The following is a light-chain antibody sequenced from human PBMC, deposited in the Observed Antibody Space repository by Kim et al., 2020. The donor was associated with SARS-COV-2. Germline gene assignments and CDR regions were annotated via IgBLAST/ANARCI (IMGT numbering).Light chain of an antibody. J-gene: IGLJ3*02. CDR3: QSYDTSNPHWV. CDR2: ENN. V-gene: IGLV6-57*03. CDR1: RGSIDSND. Sequence: TVIVACTRGRGSIDSNDVQWYQQGPGSAPTTLIYENNQRPSGVPDRFSGSIDSSSNSASLNISGLKTEDEADYYCQSYDTSNPHWVFGGGTQLTVL.